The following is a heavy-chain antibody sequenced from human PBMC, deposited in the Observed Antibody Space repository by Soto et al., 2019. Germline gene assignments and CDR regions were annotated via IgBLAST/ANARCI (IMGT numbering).Heavy chain of an antibody. J-gene: IGHJ5*02. CDR2: INLSADRT. D-gene: IGHD1-1*01. Sequence: VASVKVSCKASGYIFTNYYIHWVRQSPGQGLEWMGIINLSADRTSYAQKFQGRVTVTTDTSTSTAYMELGSLTSEDTAVYYCAIGPRIGTTGTTAPYNWFDPWGQGTLVTVSS. CDR1: GYIFTNYY. CDR3: AIGPRIGTTGTTAPYNWFDP. V-gene: IGHV1-46*01.